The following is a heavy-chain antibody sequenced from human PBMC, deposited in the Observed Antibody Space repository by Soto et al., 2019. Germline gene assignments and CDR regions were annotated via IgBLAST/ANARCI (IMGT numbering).Heavy chain of an antibody. CDR2: INHSGST. Sequence: PSETLSLTCAVYGGSFSGYYWSWIRQPPGKGLEWIGEINHSGSTNYNPSLKSRVTISVDTSKNQFSLKLSSVTAADTAVYYCARGWIQLWPSYYYYGMDVWGQGTTVTVSS. CDR3: ARGWIQLWPSYYYYGMDV. V-gene: IGHV4-34*01. J-gene: IGHJ6*02. D-gene: IGHD5-18*01. CDR1: GGSFSGYY.